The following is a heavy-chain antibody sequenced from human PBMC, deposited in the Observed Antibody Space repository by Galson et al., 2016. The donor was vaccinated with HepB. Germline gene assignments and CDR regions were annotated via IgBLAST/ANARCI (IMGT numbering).Heavy chain of an antibody. CDR2: IYWNDAP. D-gene: IGHD2-15*01. V-gene: IGHV2-5*01. CDR1: GFSLPTDGVG. J-gene: IGHJ2*01. CDR3: ARLGHCTDGPCYGFLLWYFDL. Sequence: PALVTPTPTLTLTCTFSGFSLPTDGVGVGWIRQSPGGALEWLALIYWNDAPRYSPSLNSRLTITKDTSKNQVFLSMTSMDPFDSATYYCARLGHCTDGPCYGFLLWYFDLWGRGTLVSVSS.